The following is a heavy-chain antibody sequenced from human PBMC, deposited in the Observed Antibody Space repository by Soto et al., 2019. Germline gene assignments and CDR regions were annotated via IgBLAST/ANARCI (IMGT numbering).Heavy chain of an antibody. J-gene: IGHJ4*02. CDR1: GFTFSSYA. CDR3: ARDGGAY. D-gene: IGHD3-16*01. V-gene: IGHV3-30-3*01. Sequence: QVQLVESGGGVVQPGRSLRLSCAASGFTFSSYAMHWVRRAPGKGLEWMAVMSYDGSNKYYADSVKGRFTISRDNSKNTLYLQMNSLRPEYTALYYCARDGGAYWCQGTMVIVSS. CDR2: MSYDGSNK.